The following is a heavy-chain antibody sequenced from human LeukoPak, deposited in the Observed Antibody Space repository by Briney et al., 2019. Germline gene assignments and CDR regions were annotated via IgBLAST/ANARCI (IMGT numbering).Heavy chain of an antibody. CDR3: ASLRAIAVAGTVLVY. CDR1: GGSISSSNW. Sequence: SETLSLTCAVSGGSISSSNWWSRVPQPPGKGLEWIGEIYRSGSTKYNPYLKSRVTISVDKSKNQFSLKLSSVTAADSAVYYCASLRAIAVAGTVLVYWGQGGLVTVSS. J-gene: IGHJ4*02. V-gene: IGHV4-4*02. D-gene: IGHD6-19*01. CDR2: IYRSGST.